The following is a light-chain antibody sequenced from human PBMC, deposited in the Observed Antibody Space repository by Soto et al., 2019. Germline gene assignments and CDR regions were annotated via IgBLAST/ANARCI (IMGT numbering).Light chain of an antibody. J-gene: IGKJ4*01. CDR1: QNINIY. Sequence: IQMTQSPSTLSASVGDRVTITCRASQNINIYLHWYQQKPGKATKLMIYAASGLHSGVPYRVSGRGSGTDVTLTISSLQTEDFATYYCQQSYSTPLTFGGGTKVDIK. V-gene: IGKV1-39*01. CDR2: AAS. CDR3: QQSYSTPLT.